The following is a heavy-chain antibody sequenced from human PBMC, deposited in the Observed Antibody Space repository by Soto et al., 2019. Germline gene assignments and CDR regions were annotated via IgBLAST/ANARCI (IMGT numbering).Heavy chain of an antibody. CDR2: INSDGSST. CDR1: GFTFSSYW. V-gene: IGHV3-74*01. Sequence: GGSLRLSCAASGFTFSSYWMHWVRQAPGKGLVWVSRINSDGSSTSYADSVKGRFTISRDNAKNTLYLQMNSLRAEVTAVYYCARDGGPSYGDYMVYYYYYMDVWGKGTTVTVSS. D-gene: IGHD4-17*01. CDR3: ARDGGPSYGDYMVYYYYYMDV. J-gene: IGHJ6*03.